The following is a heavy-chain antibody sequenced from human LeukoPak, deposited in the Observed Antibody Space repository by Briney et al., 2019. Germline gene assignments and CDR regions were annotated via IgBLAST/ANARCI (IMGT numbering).Heavy chain of an antibody. V-gene: IGHV3-15*01. D-gene: IGHD1-26*01. CDR2: IKRITDGGTT. Sequence: GGPLRLSCAASGFTFSNVWMNWVRQAPGKGLEWVGRIKRITDGGTTDYAAPVTGRFTISRDDSKNTLYLQMNSLKTEDTAVYYCTAGVGATGFDCWGQGTLVTVSS. CDR3: TAGVGATGFDC. J-gene: IGHJ4*02. CDR1: GFTFSNVW.